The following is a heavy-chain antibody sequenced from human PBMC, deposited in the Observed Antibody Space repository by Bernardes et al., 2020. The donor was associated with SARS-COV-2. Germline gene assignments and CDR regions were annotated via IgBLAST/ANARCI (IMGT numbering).Heavy chain of an antibody. CDR2: IWYDGSNK. J-gene: IGHJ3*02. D-gene: IGHD2-21*01. Sequence: GGSLRLSCAASGFTFSSYGMHWVRQAPGKGLEWVAVIWYDGSNKYYADSVKGRFTISRDNSKNTLYLQMNSLRAEDTAVYYCAKCILLWLHDAFDIWGQGTMVTVSS. V-gene: IGHV3-33*06. CDR1: GFTFSSYG. CDR3: AKCILLWLHDAFDI.